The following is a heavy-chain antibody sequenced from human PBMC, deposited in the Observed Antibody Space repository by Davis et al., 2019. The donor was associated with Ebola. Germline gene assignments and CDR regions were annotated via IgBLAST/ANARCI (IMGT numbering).Heavy chain of an antibody. CDR2: ISYDASYE. CDR3: ARSFYDFWSGFDN. Sequence: GESLKISCIASGFTFSRYAMHWVRQAPGKGLEWVAVISYDASYEFYADSVKGRFTISRDNSKTTLYLQMNSLRADDTAVYYCARSFYDFWSGFDNWGQGTLVTVSS. V-gene: IGHV3-30*03. CDR1: GFTFSRYA. J-gene: IGHJ4*02. D-gene: IGHD3/OR15-3a*01.